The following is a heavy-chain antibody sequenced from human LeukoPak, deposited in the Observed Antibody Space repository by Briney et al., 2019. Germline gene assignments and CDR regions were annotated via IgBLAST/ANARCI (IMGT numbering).Heavy chain of an antibody. CDR1: GGAINSGEYY. CDR3: ARGRSWSFDY. V-gene: IGHV4-30-4*01. D-gene: IGHD6-13*01. CDR2: IYYSGST. Sequence: SEALSLTCTVSGGAINSGEYYWSWIRQTPGKGLEWIGYIYYSGSTYYNPSLKSRVTISVDTSKNQFSLKLGSVTAADTAVYYCARGRSWSFDYWGQGTLVTVSS. J-gene: IGHJ4*02.